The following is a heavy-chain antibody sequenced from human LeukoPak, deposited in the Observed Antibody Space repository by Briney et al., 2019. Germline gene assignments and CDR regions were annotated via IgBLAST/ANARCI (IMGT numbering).Heavy chain of an antibody. D-gene: IGHD6-6*01. CDR1: GFTFDGYA. CDR3: ARSIAARRSFDY. J-gene: IGHJ4*02. CDR2: ISWNSGSI. Sequence: PGGSLRLSCAASGFTFDGYAMHWVRQVPGRSLEWVSGISWNSGSIGYADSVKGRFTISRDNAKNSLYLQMNSLRPEDTALYYCARSIAARRSFDYWGQGTLVTVSS. V-gene: IGHV3-9*01.